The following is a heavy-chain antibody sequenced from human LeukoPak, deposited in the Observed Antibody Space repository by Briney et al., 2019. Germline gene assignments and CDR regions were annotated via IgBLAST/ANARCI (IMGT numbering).Heavy chain of an antibody. J-gene: IGHJ4*02. CDR1: GGSFSRST. CDR2: ITPILDTP. V-gene: IGHV1-69*16. CDR3: ATAKLTYSDDWDGLDS. Sequence: SVKVSCKASGGSFSRSTVSWVRQAPGQGLEWMGGITPILDTPNFAQKFQGRVTITTDESMTTVHMELSSLTSEDTALYYCATAKLTYSDDWDGLDSWGQGTLVTVSS. D-gene: IGHD3-9*01.